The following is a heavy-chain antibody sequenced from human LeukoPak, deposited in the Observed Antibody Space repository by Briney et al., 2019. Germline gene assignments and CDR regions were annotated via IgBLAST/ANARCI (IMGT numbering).Heavy chain of an antibody. J-gene: IGHJ6*02. V-gene: IGHV1-18*01. Sequence: ASVKVSCMSSGYNFTRFGVSWVRQAPGQGLEWMGWISSHHGNTDYAQKFQGRVTMTADTSTTTAYMELRTLRSDDTAVYYCARIELLWFGGGLWDYRGMDVWGQGTTVTVSS. CDR1: GYNFTRFG. CDR3: ARIELLWFGGGLWDYRGMDV. D-gene: IGHD3-10*01. CDR2: ISSHHGNT.